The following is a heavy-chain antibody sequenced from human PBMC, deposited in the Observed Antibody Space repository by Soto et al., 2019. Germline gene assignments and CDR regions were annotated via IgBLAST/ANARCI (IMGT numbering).Heavy chain of an antibody. D-gene: IGHD3-9*01. CDR2: ISYDRSNK. V-gene: IGHV3-30*18. CDR3: AKAYYDILTGPDY. CDR1: GFTFSSYG. J-gene: IGHJ4*02. Sequence: GGSLRLSCAASGFTFSSYGMHWVRQAPGKGLEWVAVISYDRSNKYYADSVKGRFTISRDNSKNTLYLQMNSLRAEDTAVYYCAKAYYDILTGPDYWGQGTLVTVSS.